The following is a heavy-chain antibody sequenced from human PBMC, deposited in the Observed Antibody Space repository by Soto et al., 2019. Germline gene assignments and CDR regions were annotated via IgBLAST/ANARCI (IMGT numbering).Heavy chain of an antibody. Sequence: QVQLQQWGAGLLKPSETLSLTCAVYGGSFSGYYWSWIRQPPGKGLEWISYISSSGTTIYYADSVKGRFTVSRDNAKNSLYLQMNSLRAEDTAVYYCARWATYGSEYFFDYWGQGILVTVSS. CDR2: ISSSGTTI. CDR1: GGSFSGYY. J-gene: IGHJ4*02. D-gene: IGHD4-17*01. CDR3: ARWATYGSEYFFDY. V-gene: IGHV3-11*01.